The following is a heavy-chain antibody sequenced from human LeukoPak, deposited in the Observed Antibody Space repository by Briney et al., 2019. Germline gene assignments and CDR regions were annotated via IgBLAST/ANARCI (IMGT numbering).Heavy chain of an antibody. V-gene: IGHV4-39*07. Sequence: SSETLSLTCTVSGGSISGSSYYWGWIRQPPGKGLEWIGSIYYSGSTYYNPSLKSRVTISVDTSKNQFSLKLSSVTAADTAVYYCARGVGSGFDYRAYFQHWGQGSLVTVSS. J-gene: IGHJ1*01. D-gene: IGHD5-12*01. CDR3: ARGVGSGFDYRAYFQH. CDR1: GGSISGSSYY. CDR2: IYYSGST.